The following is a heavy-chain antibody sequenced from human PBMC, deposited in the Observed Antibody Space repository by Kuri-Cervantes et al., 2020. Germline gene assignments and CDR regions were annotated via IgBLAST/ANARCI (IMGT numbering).Heavy chain of an antibody. D-gene: IGHD3-10*01. CDR2: IYTSGST. J-gene: IGHJ6*02. V-gene: IGHV4-61*02. Sequence: LRLSCTVAGGSISSGSYYWSWIRQPAGKGLEWIGRIYTSGSTNYNSSLKSRVTMSVDTSKNQFSLKLSSVTAADTAAYYCARDSRLLWFGELFAYYGMDVWGQGTTVTVSS. CDR1: GGSISSGSYY. CDR3: ARDSRLLWFGELFAYYGMDV.